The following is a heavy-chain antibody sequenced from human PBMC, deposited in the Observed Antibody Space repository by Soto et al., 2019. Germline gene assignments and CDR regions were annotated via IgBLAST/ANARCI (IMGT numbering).Heavy chain of an antibody. CDR3: ARDRNWNSQRHRFDY. D-gene: IGHD1-7*01. CDR1: GFTFSNFG. V-gene: IGHV3-33*01. J-gene: IGHJ4*02. Sequence: GGSLRLSCAASGFTFSNFGMHWVRQAPGKGLEWVAVIWYDGSNARYADSVKGRFTISRDNSKNTFYLQVNSLRAEDTAVYYCARDRNWNSQRHRFDYWGQGXLVTVYS. CDR2: IWYDGSNA.